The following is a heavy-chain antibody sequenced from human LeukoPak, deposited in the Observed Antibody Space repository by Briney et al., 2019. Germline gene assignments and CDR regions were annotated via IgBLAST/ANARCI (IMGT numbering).Heavy chain of an antibody. CDR1: GGSISSYY. J-gene: IGHJ4*03. V-gene: IGHV4-34*01. Sequence: SETLSLTCTVSGGSISSYYWSWIRQSPGKGLEWIAEINHRGDTNYNPSVKSRVTMSVDTSKNQFSLKVTSLTAADTAVYYCARGPTISETGYFDYWGQGPLVTVSS. D-gene: IGHD1-1*01. CDR2: INHRGDT. CDR3: ARGPTISETGYFDY.